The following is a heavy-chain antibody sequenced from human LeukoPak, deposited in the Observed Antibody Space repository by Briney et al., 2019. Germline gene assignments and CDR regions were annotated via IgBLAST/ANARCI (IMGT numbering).Heavy chain of an antibody. CDR2: ISSTGSTV. J-gene: IGHJ4*02. CDR3: ARELRYCSGGSCYSVYFDY. V-gene: IGHV3-48*01. Sequence: PGGSLRLSCAASGFTFSSYSMNWVRQAPGKGLEWISYISSTGSTVYYADSVEGRFTISRDNAQNSLYLQMNSLRAEDTAVYYCARELRYCSGGSCYSVYFDYWGQGTLVTVSS. D-gene: IGHD2-15*01. CDR1: GFTFSSYS.